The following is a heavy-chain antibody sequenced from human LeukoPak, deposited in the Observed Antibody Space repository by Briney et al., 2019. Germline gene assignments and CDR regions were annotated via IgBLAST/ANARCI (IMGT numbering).Heavy chain of an antibody. J-gene: IGHJ6*02. CDR1: GGSVSDGTDY. CDR2: IYKSGGA. CDR3: ARGAPARLYFGMDV. D-gene: IGHD6-6*01. V-gene: IGHV4-61*01. Sequence: SETLSLTCTVSGGSVSDGTDYWSWVRQPSGKGLEWIGYIYKSGGANYNSDLKSRVTLSIDTSENQFSLQLDSVTPADTAVYYCARGAPARLYFGMDVWGPGTSVIVSS.